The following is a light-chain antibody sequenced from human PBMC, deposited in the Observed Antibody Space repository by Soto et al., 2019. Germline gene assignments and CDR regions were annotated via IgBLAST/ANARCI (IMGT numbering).Light chain of an antibody. Sequence: SYELTQTPSLSVAPGQTARITCGGNNVGSYSVHWYQQKPGQAPVLVVFDDSDRPSGIPGRFSGSNSGNTATLTISRVEAGDEADYYCQVWDTTSDHPAGVFGGGTKLTVL. CDR3: QVWDTTSDHPAGV. J-gene: IGLJ2*01. CDR1: NVGSYS. CDR2: DDS. V-gene: IGLV3-21*02.